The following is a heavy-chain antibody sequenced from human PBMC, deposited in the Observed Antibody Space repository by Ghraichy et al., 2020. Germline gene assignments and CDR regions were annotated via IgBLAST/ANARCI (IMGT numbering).Heavy chain of an antibody. CDR3: AQYSGNDWGVGH. J-gene: IGHJ4*02. D-gene: IGHD5-12*01. V-gene: IGHV3-23*01. CDR1: GLTFSSYA. CDR2: ISGSGGST. Sequence: GGSLRLSCAASGLTFSSYAMSWVRQAPGKGLEWVSGISGSGGSTYYADSVKGRFTISRDNSKNTLDLQMNSLRAEDTAVYYCAQYSGNDWGVGHWGQGTLVTVSS.